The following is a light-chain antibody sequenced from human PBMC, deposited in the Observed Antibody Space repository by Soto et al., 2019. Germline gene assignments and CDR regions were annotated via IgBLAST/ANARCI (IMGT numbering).Light chain of an antibody. Sequence: DIPMTQSPSSLSASVGDRVTITCRASQGITNSLAWYQQKPGKVPKLLIYAASTLQSGVPSRFSGSGSGTDFTLTISSLQPEDVATYYCQKYNSAPRTFGPGTKVDIK. CDR3: QKYNSAPRT. CDR1: QGITNS. CDR2: AAS. J-gene: IGKJ3*01. V-gene: IGKV1-27*01.